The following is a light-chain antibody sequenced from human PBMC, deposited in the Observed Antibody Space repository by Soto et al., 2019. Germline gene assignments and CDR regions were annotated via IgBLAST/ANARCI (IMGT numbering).Light chain of an antibody. CDR1: QNVYNN. CDR2: DAN. Sequence: VLTQSPATLSLFPGERATLSCRASQNVYNNLDWYQQKPGQAPRLLIYDANIMATGIPDRFIGSGSGTDFPLTISSLQPEDFAVYCCQQRISSLTFGGGTKLEI. V-gene: IGKV3-11*01. J-gene: IGKJ4*01. CDR3: QQRISSLT.